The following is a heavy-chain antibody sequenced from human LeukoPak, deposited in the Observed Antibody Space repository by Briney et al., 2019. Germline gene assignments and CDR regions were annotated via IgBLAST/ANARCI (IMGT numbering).Heavy chain of an antibody. Sequence: ASVKVSCKASGYTFTGYYMHWVRQAPGQGLEWMRWINPNSGGTNYAQKFQGRVTMTRDTSISTAYMELSRLRSDDTAVYYCAREFSGSGSYWVRGMDVWGQGTTVTVSS. CDR3: AREFSGSGSYWVRGMDV. V-gene: IGHV1-2*02. J-gene: IGHJ6*02. CDR2: INPNSGGT. CDR1: GYTFTGYY. D-gene: IGHD3-10*01.